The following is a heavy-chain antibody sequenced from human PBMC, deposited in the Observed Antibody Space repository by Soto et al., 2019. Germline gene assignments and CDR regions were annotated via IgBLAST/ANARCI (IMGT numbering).Heavy chain of an antibody. CDR2: ISGSGGST. CDR3: AKGSYYEEYNWFDP. CDR1: GFTFSSYA. D-gene: IGHD3-22*01. J-gene: IGHJ5*02. V-gene: IGHV3-23*01. Sequence: PGGSLRLSCAASGFTFSSYAMSWVRQAPGKGLEWVSSISGSGGSTYYADSVKGRFTISRDNSKNTLYLQMNSLRAEDTAVYYCAKGSYYEEYNWFDPWGQGTLLTVSS.